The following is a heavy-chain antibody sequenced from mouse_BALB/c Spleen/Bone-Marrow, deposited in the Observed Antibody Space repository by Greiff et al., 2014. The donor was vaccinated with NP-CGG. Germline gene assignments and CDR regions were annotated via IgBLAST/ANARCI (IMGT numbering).Heavy chain of an antibody. CDR1: GYSITSGYS. Sequence: VQLKESGPDLVKPSQSLSLTCTVTGYSITSGYSWHWTRQFPGNKLEWMGYIHYSGSTYYNPSLKSRISITRDTSKNQFFLQLNSVTTEDTATYYCARRGSSSYWYFDVWGAGTTVTVSS. CDR2: IHYSGST. D-gene: IGHD1-1*01. J-gene: IGHJ1*01. CDR3: ARRGSSSYWYFDV. V-gene: IGHV3-1*02.